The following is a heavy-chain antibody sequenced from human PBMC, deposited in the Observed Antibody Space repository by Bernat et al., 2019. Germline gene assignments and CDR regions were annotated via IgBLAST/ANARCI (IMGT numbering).Heavy chain of an antibody. V-gene: IGHV3-23*01. CDR1: GFIFTSYG. CDR3: VRDMNFYASGSFDY. Sequence: EVQLLESGGDLVQPGGSLRLSCAASGFIFTSYGMNWVRQAPGKGLEWVSGIRGFGTGTYYADSVKGRFSISRDNSKNTVSLQMNTLGVEDTAIYYCVRDMNFYASGSFDYWGQGTLVTVSS. CDR2: IRGFGTGT. D-gene: IGHD3-10*01. J-gene: IGHJ4*02.